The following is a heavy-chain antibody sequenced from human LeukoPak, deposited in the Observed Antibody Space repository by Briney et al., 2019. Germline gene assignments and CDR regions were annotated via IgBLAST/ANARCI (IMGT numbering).Heavy chain of an antibody. D-gene: IGHD4-17*01. CDR1: GYTFTSYF. Sequence: ASVKVSCKASGYTFTSYFMHWVGQAPGQGLEWMGIINPSGGGTSYAQKFQGRVTMTRDTSTSTVYMELSSLRSEDTAVYYCARRGDYGDSLSYYTMDVWGQGTTVTVSS. V-gene: IGHV1-46*01. J-gene: IGHJ6*02. CDR2: INPSGGGT. CDR3: ARRGDYGDSLSYYTMDV.